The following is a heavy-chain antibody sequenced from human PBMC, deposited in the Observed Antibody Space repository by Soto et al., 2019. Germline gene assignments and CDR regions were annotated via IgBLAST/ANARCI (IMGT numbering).Heavy chain of an antibody. D-gene: IGHD3-22*01. CDR3: ARWSYDSSGYYKGALDY. V-gene: IGHV3-48*01. CDR1: GFTFSTYS. J-gene: IGHJ4*02. CDR2: ISSSTGTI. Sequence: GGSLRLSCAASGFTFSTYSMNWVRQAPGKGLEWVSYISSSTGTIYYADSVKGRFTISRDNAKNSLYLQMNSLRAEDTAVYYCARWSYDSSGYYKGALDYWGQGTLVTVSA.